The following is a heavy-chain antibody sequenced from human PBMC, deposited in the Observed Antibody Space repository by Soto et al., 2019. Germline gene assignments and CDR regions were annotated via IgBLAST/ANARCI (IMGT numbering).Heavy chain of an antibody. J-gene: IGHJ4*02. CDR3: ARGLSVTLIHN. Sequence: QVQLQESGPGLVKPSQTLSLTCTVSGVSIRTGGYYWTWIRQHPGKGLEWIGYIYYSGSTYYNPSLTRRATISVDTSKTPFSLKLSSATAADTAVYYCARGLSVTLIHNWGQGTLVTVSS. CDR1: GVSIRTGGYY. CDR2: IYYSGST. D-gene: IGHD4-17*01. V-gene: IGHV4-31*03.